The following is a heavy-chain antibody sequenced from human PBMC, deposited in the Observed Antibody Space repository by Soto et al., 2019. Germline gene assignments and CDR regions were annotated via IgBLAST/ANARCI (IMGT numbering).Heavy chain of an antibody. J-gene: IGHJ4*02. V-gene: IGHV3-23*01. CDR3: AKAPGIYDFPYYFDN. D-gene: IGHD3-3*01. CDR1: GFTFSNYA. Sequence: EEQLLESGGGLVQPGGSLRLTCAASGFTFSNYAMSWVRQAPGKGLEWVSAISGSGGSTYYADSVKGRFTISRDNSKDTWFRQLNSLRAEDTAVYYGAKAPGIYDFPYYFDNWGQGALSPSPQ. CDR2: ISGSGGST.